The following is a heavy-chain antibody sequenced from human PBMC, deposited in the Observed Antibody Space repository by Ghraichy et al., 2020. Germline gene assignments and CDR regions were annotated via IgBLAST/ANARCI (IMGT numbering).Heavy chain of an antibody. D-gene: IGHD2-8*01. V-gene: IGHV4-31*03. Sequence: SETLSLTCTVSGGSISSGGYYWSWIRQHPGKGLEWIGYIYYSGSTYYNPSLKSRVTISVDTSKNQFSLKLSSVTAADTAVYYCARGGYCTNGVCYRDWYFDLWGRGTLVTVSS. J-gene: IGHJ2*01. CDR3: ARGGYCTNGVCYRDWYFDL. CDR2: IYYSGST. CDR1: GGSISSGGYY.